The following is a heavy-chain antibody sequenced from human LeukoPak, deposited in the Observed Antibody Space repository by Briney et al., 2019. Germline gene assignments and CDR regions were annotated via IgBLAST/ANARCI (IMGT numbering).Heavy chain of an antibody. CDR1: GYTFTSYD. CDR2: MNPISGNT. J-gene: IGHJ5*02. CDR3: ARVIVVVPAAKVWFDP. D-gene: IGHD2-2*01. V-gene: IGHV1-8*03. Sequence: ASVKVSCKASGYTFTSYDINWARQATGQGLEWMGWMNPISGNTGYAQKFQGRVTITRNTSISTAYMELSNLRSEDSAVYYCARVIVVVPAAKVWFDPWGQGTLVTVSS.